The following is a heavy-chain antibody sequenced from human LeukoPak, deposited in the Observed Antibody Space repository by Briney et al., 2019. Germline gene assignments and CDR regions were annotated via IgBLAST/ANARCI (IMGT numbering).Heavy chain of an antibody. J-gene: IGHJ6*02. CDR3: AREFVLTIADYYGMDV. D-gene: IGHD1-1*01. V-gene: IGHV1-46*01. Sequence: ASVKVSCKASGYTFTSYYMHWVRQAPGQGLEWMGIINPSGGSTSYAQKFQGRVTMTRDTSTSTVYMELSSLRSEDTAVYYCAREFVLTIADYYGMDVWGQGITVTVSS. CDR1: GYTFTSYY. CDR2: INPSGGST.